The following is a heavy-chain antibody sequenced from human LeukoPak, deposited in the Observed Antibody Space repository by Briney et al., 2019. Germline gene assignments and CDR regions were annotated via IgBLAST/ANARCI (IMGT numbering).Heavy chain of an antibody. V-gene: IGHV1-2*02. CDR3: ARSIAAAGHFDY. CDR2: INPNSGGT. D-gene: IGHD6-13*01. CDR1: GYTFTGYY. Sequence: ASVKVSCKASGYTFTGYYMHWVRQAHGQGLEWMGWINPNSGGTNYAQKFQGRVTMTRDTSISTAYMELSRLRSDDTAVYYCARSIAAAGHFDYWGQGTLVTVSS. J-gene: IGHJ4*02.